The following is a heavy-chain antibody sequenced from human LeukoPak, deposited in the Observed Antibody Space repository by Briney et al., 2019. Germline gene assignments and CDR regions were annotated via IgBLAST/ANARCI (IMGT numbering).Heavy chain of an antibody. Sequence: ASVKVSCKASGYTFTSYGISWVRQAPGQGLEWMGWISAYNGNTNYAQKLQGRVTMTTDTSTSTAYMELRSLRSDDTAVYYCARDFAPIAARPNFDFWGQGTLVTVSS. J-gene: IGHJ4*02. CDR3: ARDFAPIAARPNFDF. CDR1: GYTFTSYG. CDR2: ISAYNGNT. V-gene: IGHV1-18*01. D-gene: IGHD6-6*01.